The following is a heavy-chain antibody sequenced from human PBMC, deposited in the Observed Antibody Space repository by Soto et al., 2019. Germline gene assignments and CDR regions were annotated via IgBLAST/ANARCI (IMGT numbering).Heavy chain of an antibody. V-gene: IGHV5-10-1*01. CDR1: GYSFTSYW. CDR3: ARLGCSSTSCSYYYYYYGMDV. D-gene: IGHD2-2*01. Sequence: PGESLKISCKGSGYSFTSYWISWVRQMPGKGLEWMGRIDPSDSYTNYSPSFQGHVTISADKSISTAYLQWSSLKASDTAMYYCARLGCSSTSCSYYYYYYGMDVWGQGTTVTVSS. J-gene: IGHJ6*02. CDR2: IDPSDSYT.